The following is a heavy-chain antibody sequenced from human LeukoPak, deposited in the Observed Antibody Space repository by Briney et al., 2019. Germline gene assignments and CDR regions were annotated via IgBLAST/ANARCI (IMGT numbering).Heavy chain of an antibody. V-gene: IGHV3-30*03. Sequence: PGGSLRLSCAASGFTFSSYGMHWVRQAPGKGLEWVAVISYDGSNKYYADSVKGRFTISRDNSKNTLYLQMNSLRAEDTAVYYCAASVQQLPYYFDYWGQGTLVTVSS. CDR3: AASVQQLPYYFDY. CDR2: ISYDGSNK. J-gene: IGHJ4*02. CDR1: GFTFSSYG. D-gene: IGHD6-13*01.